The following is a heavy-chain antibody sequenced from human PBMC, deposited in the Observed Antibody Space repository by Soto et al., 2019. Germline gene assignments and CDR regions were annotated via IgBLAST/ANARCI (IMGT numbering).Heavy chain of an antibody. CDR3: AGAYGSGDMDV. J-gene: IGHJ6*02. V-gene: IGHV4-31*03. CDR2: IYYSGST. Sequence: QVQLQESGPGLVKPSQTLSLTCTVSGGSISSGGYYWSWIRQHPGKGLEWIGYIYYSGSTYYNPSLTGRVTMSVETSKNQVSLKLSSVIAADPAVYYCAGAYGSGDMDVWGQGTAVTVSS. CDR1: GGSISSGGYY. D-gene: IGHD3-10*01.